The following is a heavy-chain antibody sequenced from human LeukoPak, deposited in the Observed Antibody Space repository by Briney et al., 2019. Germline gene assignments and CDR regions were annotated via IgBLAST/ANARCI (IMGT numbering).Heavy chain of an antibody. CDR3: ARGPSGYHNT. D-gene: IGHD5-12*01. Sequence: GGSLRLSCAASGFTFSSYSMNWVRQAPGKGLEWVSSISSSSSYIYYADSVKGRFTISRDNAKNSLSLQMNSLRAEDTAVYYCARGPSGYHNTGGQGTLVTVSS. V-gene: IGHV3-21*01. CDR1: GFTFSSYS. CDR2: ISSSSSYI. J-gene: IGHJ4*02.